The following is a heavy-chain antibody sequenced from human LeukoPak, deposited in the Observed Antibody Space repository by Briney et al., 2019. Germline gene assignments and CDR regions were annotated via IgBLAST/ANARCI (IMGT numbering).Heavy chain of an antibody. J-gene: IGHJ4*02. Sequence: ASVKVSCKASGYTFTDYYMHWVRQAPGQGFEWMGWINPNDGDTYYAQKFQGRVTMTRDTSISTAHMEVSRLRSDDTAVYYCARANFLYCSRTSCLFYYLGQGTLVTVSS. CDR1: GYTFTDYY. CDR3: ARANFLYCSRTSCLFYY. V-gene: IGHV1-2*02. CDR2: INPNDGDT. D-gene: IGHD2-2*01.